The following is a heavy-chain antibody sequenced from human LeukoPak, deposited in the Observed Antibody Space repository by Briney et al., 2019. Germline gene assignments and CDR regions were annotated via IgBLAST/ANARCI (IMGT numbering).Heavy chain of an antibody. J-gene: IGHJ4*02. CDR1: GYSVTNYW. Sequence: GESLKISCKASGYSVTNYWIGWVRQMPGKGLEWMGIIYPGDSNTRYSPSFQGQVTISADKSISTAHLQWSNLKASDTAMYYCARGSIMGATRNYLDYWGQGTLVTVSS. CDR2: IYPGDSNT. D-gene: IGHD1-26*01. CDR3: ARGSIMGATRNYLDY. V-gene: IGHV5-51*01.